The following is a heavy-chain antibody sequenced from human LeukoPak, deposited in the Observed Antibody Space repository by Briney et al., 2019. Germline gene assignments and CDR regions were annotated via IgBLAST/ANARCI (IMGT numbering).Heavy chain of an antibody. V-gene: IGHV7-4-1*02. CDR1: GYAFTSYA. CDR3: ARAGSGYDAFYYYYGMDV. D-gene: IGHD5-12*01. CDR2: INTNTGNP. Sequence: ASVKVSCKASGYAFTSYAMNWVRQAPGQGLEWMGWINTNTGNPTYAQGFTGRFVFSLDTSVSTAYLQISSLKAEDTAVYYCARAGSGYDAFYYYYGMDVWGQGTTVTVSS. J-gene: IGHJ6*02.